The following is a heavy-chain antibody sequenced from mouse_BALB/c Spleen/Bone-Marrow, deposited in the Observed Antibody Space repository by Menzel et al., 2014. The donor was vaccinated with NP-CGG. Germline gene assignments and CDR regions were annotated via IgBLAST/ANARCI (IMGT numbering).Heavy chain of an antibody. CDR3: ASYVYGYYFDY. CDR2: IDPANVNT. J-gene: IGHJ2*01. CDR1: GFNIKDTY. D-gene: IGHD1-1*01. Sequence: EVQLQQSGAELVKPGASVKLSCTASGFNIKDTYMHWVKQRPEQGLEWIGRIDPANVNTKYDPKFQGKATITADTSSNTAYLQLSSLTSEDTAVYYCASYVYGYYFDYWGQGTILTVSS. V-gene: IGHV14-3*02.